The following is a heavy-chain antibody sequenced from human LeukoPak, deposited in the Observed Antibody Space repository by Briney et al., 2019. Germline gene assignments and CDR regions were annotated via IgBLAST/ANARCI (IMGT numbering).Heavy chain of an antibody. Sequence: SETLSLTCTVSGRSISSYYWSWIRQPPGKGLEWIGYIYYSGSTNYNPSLKSRVTISVDTSKNQFSLKLGSVTAADTAVYYCARGGDILTGAYYYYYYMDVWGKGTTVTISS. CDR2: IYYSGST. CDR3: ARGGDILTGAYYYYYYMDV. CDR1: GRSISSYY. V-gene: IGHV4-59*01. D-gene: IGHD3-9*01. J-gene: IGHJ6*03.